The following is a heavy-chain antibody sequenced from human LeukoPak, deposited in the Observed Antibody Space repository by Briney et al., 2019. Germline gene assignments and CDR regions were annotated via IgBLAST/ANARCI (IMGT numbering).Heavy chain of an antibody. D-gene: IGHD3-22*01. CDR3: ARDRPREMYYYDPGDAFDI. Sequence: GASVKVSCKASGYTFTSYGISWVRQAPGQGLEWMGVISAYNGNTNYAQKLQGRVTMTTDTSTSTAYMELRSLRSDDTAVYYCARDRPREMYYYDPGDAFDIWGQGTMVTVSS. J-gene: IGHJ3*02. CDR2: ISAYNGNT. CDR1: GYTFTSYG. V-gene: IGHV1-18*01.